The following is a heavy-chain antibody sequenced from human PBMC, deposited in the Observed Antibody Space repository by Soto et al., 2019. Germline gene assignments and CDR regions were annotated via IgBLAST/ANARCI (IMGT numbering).Heavy chain of an antibody. CDR2: ISWNSGDK. Sequence: EVQLVESGGGLVQPGRSRRLSCAASGFTFHENAMHWVRQVPGKGLEWVASISWNSGDKGYADSEMGRFTISRDNAKNSLYLQMNSLRVEDTALYYCAKDMSSGYSYGFNLDYWGQGTLLTVSS. D-gene: IGHD5-18*01. CDR3: AKDMSSGYSYGFNLDY. V-gene: IGHV3-9*01. J-gene: IGHJ4*02. CDR1: GFTFHENA.